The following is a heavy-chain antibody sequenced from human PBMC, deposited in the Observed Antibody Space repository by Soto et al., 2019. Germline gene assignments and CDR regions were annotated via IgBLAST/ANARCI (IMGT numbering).Heavy chain of an antibody. V-gene: IGHV1-18*01. CDR2: ISAYNGNT. Sequence: QVQLVQSGAEVKKPGASVKVSCTASGYTFSSYFISWVRQAPGQGLEWMGWISAYNGNTNYAQNLQGRVTMTTDTSTSTDYMELRSLRSDDTAVYYCARDHPPVDYWGQGTLVTVSS. CDR3: ARDHPPVDY. CDR1: GYTFSSYF. J-gene: IGHJ4*02.